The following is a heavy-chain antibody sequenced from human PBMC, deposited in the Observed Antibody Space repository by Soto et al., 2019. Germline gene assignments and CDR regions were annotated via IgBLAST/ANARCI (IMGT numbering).Heavy chain of an antibody. Sequence: QVQLVQSGPEVKMPGASVKVSCKTSGYIFTAYGLAWLRQAPGQRPEWMGWVSTSDDRTNYAQKFQGRVTMTTDRSTTTTSMELRSLRPDDTAVYYCARELNTESSAYYSFAFWGQGTLVTVSS. V-gene: IGHV1-18*01. J-gene: IGHJ4*02. CDR1: GYIFTAYG. CDR3: ARELNTESSAYYSFAF. D-gene: IGHD3-22*01. CDR2: VSTSDDRT.